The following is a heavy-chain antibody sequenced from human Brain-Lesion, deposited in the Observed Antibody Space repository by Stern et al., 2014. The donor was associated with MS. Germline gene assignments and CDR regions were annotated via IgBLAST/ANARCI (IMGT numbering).Heavy chain of an antibody. V-gene: IGHV6-1*01. CDR3: AKGYNWFDS. CDR1: GDSVSRNSAA. CDR2: TYYRSKWYY. Sequence: VQLVESGPGLMKPSQTLALTCAISGDSVSRNSAAWNWIRQSPSRGLEWLGRTYYRSKWYYQYAESVKSRITINADTSTNQFSLQLNSVTPEDTAVYLCAKGYNWFDSWGQGTVVTVS. J-gene: IGHJ5*01.